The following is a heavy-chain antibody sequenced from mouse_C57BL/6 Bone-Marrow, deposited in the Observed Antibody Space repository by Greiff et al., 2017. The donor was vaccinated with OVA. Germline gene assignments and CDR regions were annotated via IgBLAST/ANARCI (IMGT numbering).Heavy chain of an antibody. V-gene: IGHV6-3*01. Sequence: EVQLQESGGGLVQPGGSMKLSCVASGFTFSNYWMNWVRQSPEKGLEWVAQIRLKSDNYATHYAESVKGRFTISRDDSKSSVYLQMNNLRAEDTGIYYCTAGSITTVKYVDYWGQGTTLTVSS. CDR3: TAGSITTVKYVDY. CDR1: GFTFSNYW. CDR2: IRLKSDNYAT. D-gene: IGHD1-1*01. J-gene: IGHJ2*01.